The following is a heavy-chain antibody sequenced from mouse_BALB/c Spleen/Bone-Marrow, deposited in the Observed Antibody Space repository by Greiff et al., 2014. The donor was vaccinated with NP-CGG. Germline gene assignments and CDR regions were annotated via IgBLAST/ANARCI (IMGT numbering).Heavy chain of an antibody. CDR2: IDPENGNT. V-gene: IGHV14-1*02. CDR3: ARGREAMDY. Sequence: VQLKESGAELVRPGALVKLSCKTSGFNIKDYYMPWGKQRPEQGLEWIGWIDPENGNTIYDPKFQGKASITADTSSNTAYLQLSSLTSEDTAVYYCARGREAMDYWGQGTSVTVSS. CDR1: GFNIKDYY. J-gene: IGHJ4*01.